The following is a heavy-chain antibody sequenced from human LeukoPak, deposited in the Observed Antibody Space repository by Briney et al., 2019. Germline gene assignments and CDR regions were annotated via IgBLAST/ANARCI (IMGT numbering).Heavy chain of an antibody. CDR1: GFTFPNYV. J-gene: IGHJ3*01. CDR2: ISGSGSNT. D-gene: IGHD4-11*01. V-gene: IGHV3-23*01. CDR3: ANEYSKGDV. Sequence: GGSLRLSCAASGFTFPNYVMSWVRQAPGKGLEWVSGISGSGSNTYYADSVKGRFTISRDNSKNTLYLQINSLRAEDAAVYYCANEYSKGDVWGQGTMVTVSS.